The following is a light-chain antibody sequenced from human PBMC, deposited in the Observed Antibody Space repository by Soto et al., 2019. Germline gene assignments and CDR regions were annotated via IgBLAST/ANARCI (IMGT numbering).Light chain of an antibody. CDR1: QSVNSF. V-gene: IGKV3-11*01. Sequence: EIVLTQSPATLSLSPGERATLSCRASQSVNSFLAWYQQKPGQAPRLLIYGASNRAPGIPARFGGSGSGTDFTLTISSLEPEDFALYFCQQRSGWPRTFGRWTNLEFK. CDR2: GAS. CDR3: QQRSGWPRT. J-gene: IGKJ2*01.